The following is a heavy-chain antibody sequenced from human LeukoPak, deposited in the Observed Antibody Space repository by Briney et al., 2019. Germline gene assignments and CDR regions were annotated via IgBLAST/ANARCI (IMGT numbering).Heavy chain of an antibody. CDR2: INHSGST. D-gene: IGHD2-15*01. Sequence: SETLSLICAVYGGSFSGYYWSWIRQPPGKGLEWTGEINHSGSTNYNPSLKSRVTISVDTSKNQFSLKLSSVTAADTAVYYCARGGRISYCSGGSCNLGNNWFDPWGQGTLVTVSS. CDR3: ARGGRISYCSGGSCNLGNNWFDP. J-gene: IGHJ5*02. CDR1: GGSFSGYY. V-gene: IGHV4-34*01.